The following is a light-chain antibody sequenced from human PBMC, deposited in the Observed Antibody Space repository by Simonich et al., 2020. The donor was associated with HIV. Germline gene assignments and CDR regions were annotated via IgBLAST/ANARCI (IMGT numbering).Light chain of an antibody. V-gene: IGKV1-33*01. Sequence: DIQMTKSPSSLSASVGDRVTITCQSSQDISNFLNWYQQKPGKAPKPLIFDASHLETGVPARFSGSGSGTDFTFTISSLQPEDFATYYCQHYDNLPSYTFGQGTKLEIK. CDR2: DAS. CDR3: QHYDNLPSYT. CDR1: QDISNF. J-gene: IGKJ2*01.